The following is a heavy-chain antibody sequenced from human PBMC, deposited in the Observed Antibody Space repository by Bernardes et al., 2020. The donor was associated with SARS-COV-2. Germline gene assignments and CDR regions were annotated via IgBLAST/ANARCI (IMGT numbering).Heavy chain of an antibody. D-gene: IGHD3-10*01. CDR3: AKDPGYYGSGSYGADLGMDV. V-gene: IGHV7-4-1*02. CDR1: GYTFTSYA. Sequence: ASVKVSCKASGYTFTSYAMNWVRQAPGQGLEWMGWINTNTGNPTYAQGFTGRFVFSLDTSVSTAYLQISSLKAEDTALYYCAKDPGYYGSGSYGADLGMDVWGQGTTVTVSS. J-gene: IGHJ6*02. CDR2: INTNTGNP.